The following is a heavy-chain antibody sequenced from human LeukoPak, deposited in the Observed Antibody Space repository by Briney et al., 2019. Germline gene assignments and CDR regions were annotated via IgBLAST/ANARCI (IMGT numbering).Heavy chain of an antibody. V-gene: IGHV1-2*02. D-gene: IGHD6-13*01. CDR3: ATRSLTAAGEGFDY. J-gene: IGHJ4*02. Sequence: ASVKVSCKASGYTFTGYYMHWVRQAPGQGLEWMGWINPNSGGTNYAQKFQGRVTMTRDTSISTAYMELSRLRSDDTAVYYCATRSLTAAGEGFDYWGQGTLVTVSS. CDR2: INPNSGGT. CDR1: GYTFTGYY.